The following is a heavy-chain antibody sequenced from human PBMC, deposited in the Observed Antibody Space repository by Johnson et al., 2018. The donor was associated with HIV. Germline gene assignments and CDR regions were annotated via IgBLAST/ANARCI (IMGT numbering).Heavy chain of an antibody. J-gene: IGHJ3*02. CDR1: GFTFSSYA. CDR3: ASPKTPTRVVRGAFDI. V-gene: IGHV3-30-3*01. D-gene: IGHD3-10*01. CDR2: ISYDGSNK. Sequence: VQLVESGGGVVQPGRSLRLSCAASGFTFSSYAVHWVRQAPGKGLEWVAVISYDGSNKYYADSVKGRFTISRDNSKNSLYLQMNSLRAEDTAVYYCASPKTPTRVVRGAFDIWGQGTMVTVSS.